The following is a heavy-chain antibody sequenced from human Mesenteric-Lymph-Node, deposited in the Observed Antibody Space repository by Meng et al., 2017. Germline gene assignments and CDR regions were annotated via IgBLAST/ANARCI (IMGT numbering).Heavy chain of an antibody. CDR1: GGSVSSGSYF. J-gene: IGHJ4*02. V-gene: IGHV4-61*01. D-gene: IGHD3-10*01. CDR3: ARDGAIWFGELGAMDY. Sequence: SETLSLTCTVSGGSVSSGSYFWSWIRQLPGKGLEWMGYIYYSGSTNYNPSLKSRVTISLDTSKNQFSLKLSSVTAADTALYYCARDGAIWFGELGAMDYWGQGKLVTVSS. CDR2: IYYSGST.